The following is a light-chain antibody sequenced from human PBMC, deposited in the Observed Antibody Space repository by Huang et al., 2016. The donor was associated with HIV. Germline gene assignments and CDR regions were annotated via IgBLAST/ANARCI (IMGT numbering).Light chain of an antibody. V-gene: IGKV3-20*01. J-gene: IGKJ3*01. CDR1: QSVSSRY. Sequence: EIVLTQSPGTLSLSPGERATLSCRASQSVSSRYLAWYHQKPGQAPRLLIYGASYRATGIPDRFSGSVSGTDFTLTISRLEPEDLAVYYCQQYGTSRIFTFGPGTRVDIK. CDR3: QQYGTSRIFT. CDR2: GAS.